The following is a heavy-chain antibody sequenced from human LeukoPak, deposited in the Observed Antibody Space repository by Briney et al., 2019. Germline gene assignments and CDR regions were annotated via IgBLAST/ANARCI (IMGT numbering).Heavy chain of an antibody. CDR1: GYTFTNHV. Sequence: AAVKVSCKDSGYTFTNHVLSGMRQAPGQGLEWMGWISAYNGNTNYAQKLQGRVTMTTDTTTNTAYMELRSLRSDDTAVYYCARDDFPLTGLRFLEWHPPVYWGQGTLVTVSS. CDR3: ARDDFPLTGLRFLEWHPPVY. CDR2: ISAYNGNT. D-gene: IGHD3-3*01. J-gene: IGHJ4*02. V-gene: IGHV1-18*01.